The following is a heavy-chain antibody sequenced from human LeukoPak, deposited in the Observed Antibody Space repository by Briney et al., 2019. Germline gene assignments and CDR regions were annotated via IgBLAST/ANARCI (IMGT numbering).Heavy chain of an antibody. D-gene: IGHD1-26*01. CDR3: ATDGVKVGPTAFAY. CDR1: GFTFRSYE. J-gene: IGHJ4*02. Sequence: PGGSLRLSCAAFGFTFRSYEMNWVRQAPGKGLEWVSYISSSGSTIYYAGSVKGRFTISRDNAKNSLYLQVHSLRDEDTAVYYCATDGVKVGPTAFAYWGQGTLVTVSS. CDR2: ISSSGSTI. V-gene: IGHV3-48*03.